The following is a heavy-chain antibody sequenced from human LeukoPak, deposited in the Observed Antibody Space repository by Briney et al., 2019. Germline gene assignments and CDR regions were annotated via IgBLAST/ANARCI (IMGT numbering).Heavy chain of an antibody. CDR3: ARGTSFYYYYMDV. Sequence: SSETLSPTCTVSGGSIGIDYRSWIRQPPGKGRGWIGRIYTSGSTIYNPSLKSRVTMSVDTSKNQFSLKLSSVTAADTAVYYCARGTSFYYYYMDVWGKGTTVTVSS. CDR1: GGSIGIDY. D-gene: IGHD2-2*01. V-gene: IGHV4-4*07. CDR2: IYTSGST. J-gene: IGHJ6*03.